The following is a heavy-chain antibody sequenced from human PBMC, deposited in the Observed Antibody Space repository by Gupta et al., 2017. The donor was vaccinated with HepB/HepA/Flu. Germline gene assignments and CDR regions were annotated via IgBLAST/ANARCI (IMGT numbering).Heavy chain of an antibody. V-gene: IGHV4-39*01. J-gene: IGHJ5*01. D-gene: IGHD4-17*01. CDR2: IFYSGTA. CDR3: ARRPTTAAGNWVDP. CDR1: GGSTSSSSHF. Sequence: QLQLQESGPGLVEPSETLSLTCTVSGGSTSSSSHFSGWIRQLPGKELGWSGHIFYSGTAYYNPSLKSRVTISVDTSKNQVSLKLSSVTAADTAVYYCARRPTTAAGNWVDPWGQGILVTGSS.